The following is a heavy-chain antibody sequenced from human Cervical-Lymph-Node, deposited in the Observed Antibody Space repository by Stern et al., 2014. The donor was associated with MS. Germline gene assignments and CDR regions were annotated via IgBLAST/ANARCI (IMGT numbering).Heavy chain of an antibody. J-gene: IGHJ4*02. CDR1: GGSISSYY. CDR3: ARDDRDSSFFDY. Sequence: QVQLQESGPGLVKPSETLSLTCTVSGGSISSYYWSWIRQPPGKGLEWLGYIYYSGSTNYNPSLKSRVTISVDTSKNQFSLKLSSVTAADTAVYYCARDDRDSSFFDYWGQGTLVTVSS. CDR2: IYYSGST. V-gene: IGHV4-59*01. D-gene: IGHD6-19*01.